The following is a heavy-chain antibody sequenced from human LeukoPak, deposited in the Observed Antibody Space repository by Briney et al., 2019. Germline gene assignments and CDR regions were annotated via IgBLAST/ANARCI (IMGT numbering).Heavy chain of an antibody. J-gene: IGHJ4*02. V-gene: IGHV3-23*01. Sequence: GSLRLSCSASGFTFSSYGMSWVRQAPGKGLEWVSAISTTGGSTYYADSVKGRFTISRDNYKNTLYLQMNSLRAEDTAVYYCARISGSYWGNYFDYWGQGTLVTVSS. D-gene: IGHD1-26*01. CDR1: GFTFSSYG. CDR3: ARISGSYWGNYFDY. CDR2: ISTTGGST.